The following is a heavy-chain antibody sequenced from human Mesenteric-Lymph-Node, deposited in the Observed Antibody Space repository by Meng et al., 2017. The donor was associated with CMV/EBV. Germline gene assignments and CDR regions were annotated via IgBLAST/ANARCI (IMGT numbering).Heavy chain of an antibody. V-gene: IGHV1-18*01. Sequence: ASVKVSCKASGYTFGTYAISWVRQAPGQGLEWMGWISPYNGNTNYAQKLQGRVTMTTDTSTSTAYMELRSLRSDDTAVYYCAREPWEKVGEYYYYWHAMDVWGQGTTVTVSS. CDR3: AREPWEKVGEYYYYWHAMDV. D-gene: IGHD1-26*01. CDR1: GYTFGTYA. J-gene: IGHJ6*02. CDR2: ISPYNGNT.